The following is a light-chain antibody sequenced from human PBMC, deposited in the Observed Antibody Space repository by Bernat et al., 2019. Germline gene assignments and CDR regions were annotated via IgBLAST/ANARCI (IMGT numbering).Light chain of an antibody. V-gene: IGLV2-14*01. J-gene: IGLJ2*01. CDR3: GSYSTTSTQV. Sequence: QSALTQPASVSGSPGQSITISCTGTSSDVGGHDHVAWYQQRPGRPPKLLIYDVNIRPSGVSNRFSGSKSGNTASLTISGLQAEDEADYHCGSYSTTSTQVFGGGTKLTVL. CDR1: SSDVGGHDH. CDR2: DVN.